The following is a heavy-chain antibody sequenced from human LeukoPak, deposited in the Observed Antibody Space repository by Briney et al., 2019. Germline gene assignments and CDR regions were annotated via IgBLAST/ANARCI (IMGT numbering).Heavy chain of an antibody. CDR1: GYSLSSGYY. D-gene: IGHD1-26*01. V-gene: IGHV4-38-2*02. CDR3: ARDQGGATTSRVDY. J-gene: IGHJ4*02. CDR2: IYHSGST. Sequence: PSETLSLTCTVSGYSLSSGYYWGWIRQAPGKGLEGSGSIYHSGSTYYNPSLKGRVTIAVDTSKNQFSLKLSSVTAADTAVYDCARDQGGATTSRVDYWGQETLVTVSS.